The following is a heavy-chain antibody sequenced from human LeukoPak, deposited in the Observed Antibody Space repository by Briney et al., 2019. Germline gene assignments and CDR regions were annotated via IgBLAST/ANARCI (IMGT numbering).Heavy chain of an antibody. CDR2: INPNSGGT. Sequence: ASVKVSCKVSGYTLTELSMHWVRQAPGQGLEWMGWINPNSGGTNYAQKFQGRVTMTRDTSISTAYMELSRLRSDDTAVYYCAKVRQLGGAFYGMDVWGQGTTVTVSS. CDR1: GYTLTELS. D-gene: IGHD5-24*01. J-gene: IGHJ6*02. CDR3: AKVRQLGGAFYGMDV. V-gene: IGHV1-2*02.